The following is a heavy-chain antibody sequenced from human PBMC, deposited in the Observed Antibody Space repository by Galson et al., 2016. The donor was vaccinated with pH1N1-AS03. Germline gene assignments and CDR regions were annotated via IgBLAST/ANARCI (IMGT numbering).Heavy chain of an antibody. CDR3: ARGSYSSGWYRGRNAFDI. J-gene: IGHJ3*02. D-gene: IGHD6-19*01. Sequence: ETLSLTCAVYGESFNNYYWNWIRQSPGKGLEWVGEINHSGSTDYNPSLKSRVTISVDPSKNQISLNLNSVTAADTAVYYCARGSYSSGWYRGRNAFDIWGQGTMVTVSS. V-gene: IGHV4-34*01. CDR2: INHSGST. CDR1: GESFNNYY.